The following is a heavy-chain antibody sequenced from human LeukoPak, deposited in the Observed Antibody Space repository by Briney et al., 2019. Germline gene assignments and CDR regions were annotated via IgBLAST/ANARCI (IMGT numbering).Heavy chain of an antibody. D-gene: IGHD3-3*01. CDR1: GGSISSYY. Sequence: TSETLSLTCTVSGGSISSYYWSRIRQPPGKGLEWIGYIYYSGSTNYNPSLKSRVTISVDTSKNQFSLKLSSVTAADTAVYYCARGRAGPILVYWGQGTLVTVSS. CDR3: ARGRAGPILVY. J-gene: IGHJ4*02. CDR2: IYYSGST. V-gene: IGHV4-59*01.